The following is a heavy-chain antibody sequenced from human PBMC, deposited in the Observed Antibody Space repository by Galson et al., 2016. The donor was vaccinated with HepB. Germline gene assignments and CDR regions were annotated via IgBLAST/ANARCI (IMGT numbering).Heavy chain of an antibody. CDR2: INPRSGNT. D-gene: IGHD2-15*01. CDR1: EYTFSNYD. J-gene: IGHJ6*02. Sequence: SVKVSCKASEYTFSNYDINWVRQATGQGPEYMGWINPRSGNTGYAQKFQDRVTMTRNTAITTAYMELSSLTSEDMAVYYCARETRGGTMSKVMDVWGQGTTVTVS. CDR3: ARETRGGTMSKVMDV. V-gene: IGHV1-8*01.